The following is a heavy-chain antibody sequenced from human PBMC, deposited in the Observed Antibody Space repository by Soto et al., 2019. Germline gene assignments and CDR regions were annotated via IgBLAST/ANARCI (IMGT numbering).Heavy chain of an antibody. Sequence: ASETLSLTCTVSGGSISSSSYYWGWIRQPPGKGLEWIGSIYYSGSTYYNPSLKSRVTISVDTSKNQFSLKLSSVTAADTAVYYCARVITGTRVYYYYYYMDVWGKGTTVTVSS. D-gene: IGHD1-20*01. CDR2: IYYSGST. CDR1: GGSISSSSYY. V-gene: IGHV4-39*01. J-gene: IGHJ6*03. CDR3: ARVITGTRVYYYYYYMDV.